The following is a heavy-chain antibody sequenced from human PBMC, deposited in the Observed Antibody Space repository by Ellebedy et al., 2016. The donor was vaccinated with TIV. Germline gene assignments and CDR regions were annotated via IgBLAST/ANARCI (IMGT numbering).Heavy chain of an antibody. J-gene: IGHJ4*02. V-gene: IGHV5-10-1*01. CDR1: GSSFTNYW. Sequence: GESLKISCKGSGSSFTNYWISWVRQMPGKGLEWMGKIDPTDSYTNYSPSFQGHVTISADKSISTAYLQWSGLKASDTAMYYCTRRTSSGYDYWGQGTLVTVSS. D-gene: IGHD6-19*01. CDR2: IDPTDSYT. CDR3: TRRTSSGYDY.